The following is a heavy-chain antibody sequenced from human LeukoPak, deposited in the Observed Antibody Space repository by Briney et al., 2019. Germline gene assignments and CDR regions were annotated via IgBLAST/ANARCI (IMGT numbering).Heavy chain of an antibody. Sequence: PGGSLRLSCAASGFTFSSYSMNWVRQAPGKGLEWVSSISSSSSYIYYADSVEGRFTISRDNAKNSLYLQMNSLRAEDTAVYYCARDPRYSGSYRAFDIWGQGTMVTVSS. CDR3: ARDPRYSGSYRAFDI. V-gene: IGHV3-21*01. CDR1: GFTFSSYS. D-gene: IGHD1-26*01. J-gene: IGHJ3*02. CDR2: ISSSSSYI.